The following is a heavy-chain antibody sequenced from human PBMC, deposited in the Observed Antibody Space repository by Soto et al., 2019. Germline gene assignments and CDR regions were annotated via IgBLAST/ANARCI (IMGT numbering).Heavy chain of an antibody. CDR2: IKPDGSEQ. J-gene: IGHJ6*02. D-gene: IGHD1-20*01. CDR1: EFTFDTYY. Sequence: GGSLRLSCAASEFTFDTYYMTWVRQAPGKGPEWVANIKPDGSEQYYVDSVKGRFTISRDNANNSLYLQMNSLRAEDTAVYFCARGNWNYYYGFDVWGQGTTVTVSS. V-gene: IGHV3-7*01. CDR3: ARGNWNYYYGFDV.